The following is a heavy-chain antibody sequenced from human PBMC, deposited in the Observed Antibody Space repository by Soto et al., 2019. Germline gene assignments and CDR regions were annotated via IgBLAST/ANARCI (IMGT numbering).Heavy chain of an antibody. CDR3: ARDGTYNWV. D-gene: IGHD1-1*01. Sequence: EVQLVESGGGLVQPGGSLRLSCAASGFTVSNNYMRWVRQAPGKGLEWVSLIYSGGATYYADSVKGRFTISRDNCKNTLYLQINSMRAEDTAVYYCARDGTYNWVGGQGILVTVSS. CDR1: GFTVSNNY. CDR2: IYSGGAT. V-gene: IGHV3-66*01. J-gene: IGHJ4*02.